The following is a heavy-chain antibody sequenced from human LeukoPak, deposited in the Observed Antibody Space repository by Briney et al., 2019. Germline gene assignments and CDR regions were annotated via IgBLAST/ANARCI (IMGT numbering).Heavy chain of an antibody. CDR2: XXXXXSDK. J-gene: IGHJ4*02. V-gene: IGHV3-33*01. CDR3: ARDHLDISTGYYRAGEDY. Sequence: GRSLRLSCAASGFTFSSYGMHXXRQAPGKGLEWVAXXXXXXSDKYYADSVKGRFTISRDNSKNTMYLQMNSLRAGDTAAYYCARDHLDISTGYYRAGEDYWGQGTLVTVSS. CDR1: GFTFSSYG. D-gene: IGHD3-9*01.